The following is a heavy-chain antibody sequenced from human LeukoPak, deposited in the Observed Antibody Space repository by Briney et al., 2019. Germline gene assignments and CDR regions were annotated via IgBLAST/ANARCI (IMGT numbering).Heavy chain of an antibody. Sequence: PSETLSLTCTVSGGSINTNGHYWGWIRQSPGKGLEWIGSISYSGTTYYNPSLGSRVTISADTSKSQFSLKLSSVTAADTAIYFCARHFDFWGQGTTVTVSS. CDR1: GGSINTNGHY. J-gene: IGHJ6*02. V-gene: IGHV4-39*01. CDR2: ISYSGTT. CDR3: ARHFDF.